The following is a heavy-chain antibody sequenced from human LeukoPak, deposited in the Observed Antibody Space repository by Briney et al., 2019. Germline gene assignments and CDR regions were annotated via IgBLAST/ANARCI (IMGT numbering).Heavy chain of an antibody. CDR3: ARGLSGYSSSLGY. Sequence: GGSLRLSCAASGFTFGDYDMTWIRQAPGKGLEWVSRINSDGSSTSYADSVKGRFTISRDNAKNMLYLQMNSLRAEDTAVYYCARGLSGYSSSLGYWGQGTLVTVSS. D-gene: IGHD6-6*01. V-gene: IGHV3-74*01. CDR2: INSDGSST. J-gene: IGHJ4*02. CDR1: GFTFGDYD.